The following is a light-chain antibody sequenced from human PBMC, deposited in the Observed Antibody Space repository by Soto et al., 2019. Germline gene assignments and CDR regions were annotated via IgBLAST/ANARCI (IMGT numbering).Light chain of an antibody. CDR2: GGS. CDR1: QSIGSY. CDR3: QQFSNYPHV. V-gene: IGKV1-39*01. Sequence: DIQMTQSPSSLSASVVDRVTITCRASQSIGSYLNWYQQTPGKAPNLLIHGGSILQSGVPPRFSGGGGGTDFTLTISSLQPEDFAIYYCQQFSNYPHVFGQGTRLEIK. J-gene: IGKJ5*01.